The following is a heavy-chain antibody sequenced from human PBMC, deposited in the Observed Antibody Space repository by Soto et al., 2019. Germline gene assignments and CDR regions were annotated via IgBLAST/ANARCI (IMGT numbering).Heavy chain of an antibody. D-gene: IGHD1-1*01. CDR2: IYYSGST. J-gene: IGHJ4*02. CDR1: GGSISSYY. CDR3: ARRYGYSFDY. V-gene: IGHV4-59*08. Sequence: QVQLQESGPGLVQPSETLSLTCTVSGGSISSYYWSWIRQPPGKGLEWIGYIYYSGSTNYNPSRKSRVTISVDTSKNQFSLKLSSVTAADTAVYYCARRYGYSFDYWGQGTLVTVSS.